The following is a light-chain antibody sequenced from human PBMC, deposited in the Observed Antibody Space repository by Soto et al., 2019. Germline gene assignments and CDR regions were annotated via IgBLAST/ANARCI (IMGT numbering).Light chain of an antibody. CDR2: DVS. CDR3: CSYAGSYTWV. Sequence: QSALTQPRSVSGSPGQSVTISCTGTSSDVGGYNYVSWYQQHPGKDPKLMIYDVSKRPSGVPDHFSGSKSCNTASLTISGLQAEDEADYYCCSYAGSYTWVFGGGTKLTVL. J-gene: IGLJ3*02. CDR1: SSDVGGYNY. V-gene: IGLV2-11*01.